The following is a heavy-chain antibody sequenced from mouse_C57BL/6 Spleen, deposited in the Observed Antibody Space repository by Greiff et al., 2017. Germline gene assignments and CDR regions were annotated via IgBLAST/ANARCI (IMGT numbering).Heavy chain of an antibody. CDR3: ARKFAITTVVATLDYFDY. CDR2: IWSGGST. V-gene: IGHV2-2*01. Sequence: QVQLKQSGPGLVQPSQSLSITCTVSGFSLTSYGVHWVRQSPGKGLEWLGVIWSGGSTDYNAAFISRLSISKDNSKSQVFFKMNSLQADDTAIYYCARKFAITTVVATLDYFDYWGQGTTLTVSS. J-gene: IGHJ2*01. CDR1: GFSLTSYG. D-gene: IGHD1-1*01.